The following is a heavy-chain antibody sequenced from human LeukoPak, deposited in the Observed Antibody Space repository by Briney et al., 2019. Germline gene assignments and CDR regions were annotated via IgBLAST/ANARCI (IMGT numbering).Heavy chain of an antibody. J-gene: IGHJ6*03. V-gene: IGHV3-9*01. CDR3: AKGHGNYYMDV. Sequence: GGSLRLSCAASGFTFSSYEMNWVRQAPGKGLEWVSGISWNSGSIGYADSVKGRFTISRDNAKNSLYLEMNSLRAEDTAFYYCAKGHGNYYMDVWGKGTTVTISS. CDR2: ISWNSGSI. D-gene: IGHD1-26*01. CDR1: GFTFSSYE.